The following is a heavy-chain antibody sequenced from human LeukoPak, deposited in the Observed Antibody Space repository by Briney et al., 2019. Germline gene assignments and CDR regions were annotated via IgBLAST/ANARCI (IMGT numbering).Heavy chain of an antibody. CDR2: INPSVGYP. J-gene: IGHJ6*02. Sequence: ASVKVSCKASGYTFTSYSIHWVRQAPGQGLEWMRGINPSVGYPSYAQKFQGRVTMTRDTSTSTVYMDLSSLRSEDTAVYYCARPTVTYDLYGMDVWGHGTTVTVSS. CDR3: ARPTVTYDLYGMDV. CDR1: GYTFTSYS. D-gene: IGHD4-17*01. V-gene: IGHV1-46*01.